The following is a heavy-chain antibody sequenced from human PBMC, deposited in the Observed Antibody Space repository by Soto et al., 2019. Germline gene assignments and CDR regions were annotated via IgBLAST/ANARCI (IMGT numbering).Heavy chain of an antibody. CDR3: ARDLGYALPDY. D-gene: IGHD2-15*01. J-gene: IGHJ4*02. Sequence: ASVKVSCKASGYTFTSYAMHWVRQAPGQRLEWMGWINAGNGNTKYSQKFQGRVTITRDTSASTAYMELSSLRSEDTAVDYCARDLGYALPDYWGQGTLVTFSS. CDR1: GYTFTSYA. CDR2: INAGNGNT. V-gene: IGHV1-3*01.